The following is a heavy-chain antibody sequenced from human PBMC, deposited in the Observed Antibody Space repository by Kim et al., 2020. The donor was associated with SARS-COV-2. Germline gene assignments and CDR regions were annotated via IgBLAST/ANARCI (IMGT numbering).Heavy chain of an antibody. Sequence: SVKGRFTISRDNSKNTLYLQMNSLRAEDTAVYYCAKGPGWYSSSWYGFDYWGQGTLVTVSS. D-gene: IGHD6-13*01. V-gene: IGHV3-33*06. CDR3: AKGPGWYSSSWYGFDY. J-gene: IGHJ4*02.